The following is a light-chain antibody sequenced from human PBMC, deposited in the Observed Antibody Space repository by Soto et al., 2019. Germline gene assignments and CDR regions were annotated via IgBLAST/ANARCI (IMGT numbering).Light chain of an antibody. J-gene: IGLJ2*01. CDR3: QSYDCSLSVTAVV. V-gene: IGLV1-40*01. CDR1: SSNIGAGYD. Sequence: QSVLTQPPSVSGAPGQRVTISCTGSSSNIGAGYDVHWYQQLPGTAPKLLIYGNSNRPSGVPDRFSGSRSGTSASLAITGLQAEAEADYDCQSYDCSLSVTAVVFGGGTQLTVL. CDR2: GNS.